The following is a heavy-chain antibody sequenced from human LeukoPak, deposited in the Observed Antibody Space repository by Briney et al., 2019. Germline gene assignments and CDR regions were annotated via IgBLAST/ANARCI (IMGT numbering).Heavy chain of an antibody. CDR3: AKGRHDYGDYAFDS. D-gene: IGHD4-17*01. Sequence: GGSLRLSCAASGFTFSSYSMNWVRQAPGKGPEWVAAIWRTGDWTHYVDSVKGRFTISRDNSKNTLYLEMNGLTVADTAIYYCAKGRHDYGDYAFDSWGQGTLVTVSS. CDR1: GFTFSSYS. V-gene: IGHV3-23*05. CDR2: IWRTGDWT. J-gene: IGHJ4*02.